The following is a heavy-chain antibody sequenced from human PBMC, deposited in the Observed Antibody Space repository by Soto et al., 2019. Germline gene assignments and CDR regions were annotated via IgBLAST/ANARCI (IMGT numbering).Heavy chain of an antibody. D-gene: IGHD2-2*01. V-gene: IGHV1-69*02. Sequence: GASVKVSCKASGGTFSSYTISWVRQAPGQGLEWMGRIIPILGIANYAQKFQGRVTITADKSTSTAYMELSSLRSEDTAVYYCARGGYCSSTSCPTPKFDPWGQGTLVTVSS. CDR1: GGTFSSYT. CDR2: IIPILGIA. CDR3: ARGGYCSSTSCPTPKFDP. J-gene: IGHJ5*02.